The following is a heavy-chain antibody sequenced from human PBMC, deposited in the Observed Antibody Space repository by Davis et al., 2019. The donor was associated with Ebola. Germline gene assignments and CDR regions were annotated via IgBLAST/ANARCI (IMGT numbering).Heavy chain of an antibody. Sequence: SETLSLTCAVYGGSFSGYYWSWIRQHPGKGLEWIGYIYYSGSTYYNPSLKSRVTISVDTSKNQFSLKLSSVTAADTAVYYCARENCSGGSCYAPFDYWGQGTLVTVSS. CDR1: GGSFSGYY. J-gene: IGHJ4*02. CDR2: IYYSGST. D-gene: IGHD2-15*01. CDR3: ARENCSGGSCYAPFDY. V-gene: IGHV4-31*11.